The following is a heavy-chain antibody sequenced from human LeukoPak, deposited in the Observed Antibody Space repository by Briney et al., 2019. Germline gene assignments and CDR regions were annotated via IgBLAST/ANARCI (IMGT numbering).Heavy chain of an antibody. CDR2: INPNSGGT. V-gene: IGHV1-2*02. J-gene: IGHJ4*02. Sequence: VASVKVSCKASGYTFTSYYMHWVRQAPGQGLEWMGWINPNSGGTNYAQKFQGRVTMTRDTSISTAYMELSRLRSDDTAVYYCAVGYSSGYHYFDYWGQGTLVTVSS. CDR1: GYTFTSYY. D-gene: IGHD6-19*01. CDR3: AVGYSSGYHYFDY.